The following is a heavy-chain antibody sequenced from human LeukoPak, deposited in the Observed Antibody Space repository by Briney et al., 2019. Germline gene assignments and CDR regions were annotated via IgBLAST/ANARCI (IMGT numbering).Heavy chain of an antibody. V-gene: IGHV3-23*01. J-gene: IGHJ4*02. D-gene: IGHD4-17*01. Sequence: GVSLRLSCAASGFTFSIYAMSWGSQAPGKGLTLVSVISGSGGSTYYADSVKGRFSISRDNSKNTLYLQMSSLRAEDTAVYYCAKERAPRVTTGGFDYWGQGTLVTVSS. CDR3: AKERAPRVTTGGFDY. CDR2: ISGSGGST. CDR1: GFTFSIYA.